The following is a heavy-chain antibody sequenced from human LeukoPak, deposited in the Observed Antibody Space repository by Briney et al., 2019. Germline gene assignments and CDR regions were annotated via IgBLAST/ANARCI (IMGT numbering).Heavy chain of an antibody. CDR3: ARGGGTTGTLGYYYYYYMDV. V-gene: IGHV4-59*11. Sequence: SETLSLTCTVSGGSISSHYWSWIRQPPGKGLEWIGYIYYSGSTNYNPSLKSRVTISVDTSKKQFSLKLSSVTAADTAVYYCARGGGTTGTLGYYYYYYMDVWGKGTTVTVSS. J-gene: IGHJ6*03. CDR2: IYYSGST. CDR1: GGSISSHY. D-gene: IGHD1-1*01.